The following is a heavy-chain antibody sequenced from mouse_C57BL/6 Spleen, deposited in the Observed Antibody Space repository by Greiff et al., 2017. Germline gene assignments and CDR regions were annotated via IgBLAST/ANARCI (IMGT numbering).Heavy chain of an antibody. D-gene: IGHD1-1*01. V-gene: IGHV1-50*01. CDR1: GYTFTSYW. J-gene: IGHJ2*01. Sequence: VQLQQPGAELVKPGASVKLSCKASGYTFTSYWMQWVKQRPGQGLEWIGEIDPSDSYTNYNQKFKGKATLTVDTYSSTAYMQLSSQTTEDSADDYCARYLFITTVVARGFDYWGQGTTLTVSS. CDR2: IDPSDSYT. CDR3: ARYLFITTVVARGFDY.